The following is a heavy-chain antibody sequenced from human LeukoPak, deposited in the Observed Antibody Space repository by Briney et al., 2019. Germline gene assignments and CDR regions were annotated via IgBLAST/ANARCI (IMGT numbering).Heavy chain of an antibody. D-gene: IGHD5-12*01. J-gene: IGHJ6*03. CDR2: IRYDGSNK. V-gene: IGHV3-30*02. CDR3: AKDGDIVATMVYYYYYMDV. Sequence: GGSLRLSCAASGFTFSSYGMHWVRQAPGKGLEWVAFIRYDGSNKYYADSVKGRFTISRDNSKNTLYLQMNSLRAEDTAVYYCAKDGDIVATMVYYYYYMDVWGKGTTVTVSS. CDR1: GFTFSSYG.